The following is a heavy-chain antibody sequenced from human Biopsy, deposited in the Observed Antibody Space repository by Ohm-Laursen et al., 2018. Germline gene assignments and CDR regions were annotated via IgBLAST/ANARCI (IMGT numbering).Heavy chain of an antibody. V-gene: IGHV4-59*01. CDR2: IYYSGST. CDR3: ARATNSTGWPYYYFYGMDV. D-gene: IGHD2/OR15-2a*01. Sequence: SETLSLTCIVSGGSISSDYWSWIRQTPGKGLEWIGYIYYSGSTNYNPSLKSRVTISVDTSKNQFSLRLNSVTAADTAVYYCARATNSTGWPYYYFYGMDVWGQGTMVTVSS. J-gene: IGHJ6*02. CDR1: GGSISSDY.